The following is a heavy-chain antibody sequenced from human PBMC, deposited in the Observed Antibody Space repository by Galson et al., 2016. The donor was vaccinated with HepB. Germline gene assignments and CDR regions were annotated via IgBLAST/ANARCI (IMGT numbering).Heavy chain of an antibody. CDR1: GYTFTSYG. D-gene: IGHD3-10*01. J-gene: IGHJ6*02. Sequence: SVKVSCKAAGYTFTSYGISWVRQAPGQGLEWLGWISGYIGYTNYAQELQGRVTLTRDTSTSTAYMELRSLTSDDTAMYYCARGSRLSYYYYGMDVWGQGTTVTVSS. V-gene: IGHV1-18*01. CDR2: ISGYIGYT. CDR3: ARGSRLSYYYYGMDV.